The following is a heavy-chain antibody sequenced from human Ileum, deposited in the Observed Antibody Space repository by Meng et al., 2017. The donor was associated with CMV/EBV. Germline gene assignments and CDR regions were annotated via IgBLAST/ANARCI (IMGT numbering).Heavy chain of an antibody. D-gene: IGHD6-13*01. Sequence: SETLSLTCTVSGGSVTTNSYYWTWLRQPPGKALEWIGHISYSGNTNYNPSLKSRMTISVDTAKNQFSLKLTSVTAADTALYYCTRFGRGVAAAYFDFWGQGRQVTSPQ. V-gene: IGHV4-61*01. CDR3: TRFGRGVAAAYFDF. J-gene: IGHJ4*02. CDR2: ISYSGNT. CDR1: GGSVTTNSYY.